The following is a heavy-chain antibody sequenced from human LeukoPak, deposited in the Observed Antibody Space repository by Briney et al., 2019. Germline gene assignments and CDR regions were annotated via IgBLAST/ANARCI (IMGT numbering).Heavy chain of an antibody. D-gene: IGHD2-21*01. CDR3: ARDWGQYCGGDSHFDY. Sequence: GGSLRLSCAASGFTFSSYWMSWVRQAPGKGLEWVANIKQEGSEKYYVDSVKGRFTISRDNAKNSLYLQMNSLRAEDTAVYYCARDWGQYCGGDSHFDYWGQGTLVTVSS. J-gene: IGHJ4*02. CDR1: GFTFSSYW. V-gene: IGHV3-7*01. CDR2: IKQEGSEK.